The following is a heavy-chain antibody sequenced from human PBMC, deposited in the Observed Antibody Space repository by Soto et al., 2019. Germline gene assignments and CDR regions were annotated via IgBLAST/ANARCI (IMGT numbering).Heavy chain of an antibody. J-gene: IGHJ6*02. Sequence: GASVKVSCKASGYTFTSYGISWVRQAPGQGLEWMGWISAYNGNTNYAQKLQGRVTMTTDTSTSTAYMELRSLRSDDTAVYYCARDFWSGYYMNYYYGMDVWGQGTTVTVSS. CDR2: ISAYNGNT. D-gene: IGHD3-3*01. V-gene: IGHV1-18*01. CDR1: GYTFTSYG. CDR3: ARDFWSGYYMNYYYGMDV.